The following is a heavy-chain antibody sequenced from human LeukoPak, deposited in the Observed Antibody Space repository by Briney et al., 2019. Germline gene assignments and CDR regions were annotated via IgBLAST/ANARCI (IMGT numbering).Heavy chain of an antibody. J-gene: IGHJ5*02. D-gene: IGHD1-26*01. V-gene: IGHV3-23*01. CDR1: GFTFSTYA. Sequence: PGGSLRLSCAASGFTFSTYAMIWVRQAPGKALECFVTNTATTDGRTFYPDSVKGRFPISRDDSKDSVYLQMDSLRDEDTAVYYCAKVGSTFYLHLWGQGTLVTVSS. CDR3: AKVGSTFYLHL. CDR2: NTATTDGRT.